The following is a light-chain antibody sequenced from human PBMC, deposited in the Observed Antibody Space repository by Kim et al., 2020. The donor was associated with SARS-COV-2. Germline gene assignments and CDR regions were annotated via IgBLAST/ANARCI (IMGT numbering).Light chain of an antibody. Sequence: YELTQPPSVSVSPGQTASITCSGDKLGDKYACWYQQKPGQSPVLVIYQDSKRPSGIPERFSGSNSGNTATLTISGTQAMDEADYYCQAWDSSTVVFGGGTQLDRP. CDR3: QAWDSSTVV. V-gene: IGLV3-1*01. J-gene: IGLJ2*01. CDR2: QDS. CDR1: KLGDKY.